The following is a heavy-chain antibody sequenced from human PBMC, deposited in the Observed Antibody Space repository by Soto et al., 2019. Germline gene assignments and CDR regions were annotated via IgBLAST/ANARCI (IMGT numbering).Heavy chain of an antibody. CDR1: GFTFSSYA. CDR2: ISGSGGST. Sequence: GGSLRLSCAASGFTFSSYAMSWVRQAPGKGLEWVSSISGSGGSTYYADSVKGRFTISRDNAKNLLYLQVNSLRAEDTAVYYCARSDYYYGMDVWGQGTTYTVSS. CDR3: ARSDYYYGMDV. V-gene: IGHV3-23*01. J-gene: IGHJ6*01.